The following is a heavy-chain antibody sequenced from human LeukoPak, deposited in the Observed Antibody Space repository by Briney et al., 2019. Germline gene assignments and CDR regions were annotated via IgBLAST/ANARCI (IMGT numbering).Heavy chain of an antibody. Sequence: SETLSLTCTVSGGSVSSGSYYWSWIRQPPGKGLEWIGYIYYSGSTNYNPSLKSRVTISVDTSKNQFSLKLSSVTAADTAVYYCARIAARPFDYWGQGTLVTVSS. J-gene: IGHJ4*02. D-gene: IGHD6-6*01. CDR3: ARIAARPFDY. CDR2: IYYSGST. V-gene: IGHV4-61*01. CDR1: GGSVSSGSYY.